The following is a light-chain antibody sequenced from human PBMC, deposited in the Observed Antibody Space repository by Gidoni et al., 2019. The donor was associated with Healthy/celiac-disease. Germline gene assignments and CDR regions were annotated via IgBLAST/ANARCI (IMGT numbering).Light chain of an antibody. CDR2: DAS. Sequence: ELVLTQSPATLSLSPWERATLSCRASQSVSSYLAWYQQKPGQAPRLLIYDASNRATGIPARFSGSGSGTDFTLTISSLEPEDFAVYYCQQRSNWPWTFGQGTKVEIK. V-gene: IGKV3-11*01. CDR1: QSVSSY. CDR3: QQRSNWPWT. J-gene: IGKJ1*01.